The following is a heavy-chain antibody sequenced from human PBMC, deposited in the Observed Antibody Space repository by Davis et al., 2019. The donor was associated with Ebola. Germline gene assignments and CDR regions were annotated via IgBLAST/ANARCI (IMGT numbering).Heavy chain of an antibody. J-gene: IGHJ4*02. CDR3: ARGVRDVLRFLEWLLPFDY. Sequence: GGSLRLSCAASGFTFSSSAMSWVRQAPGKGLEWVSAISGSGSRSYYTDSVKGRFTISRDNADNSLYLQMNSLRAEDTAVYYCARGVRDVLRFLEWLLPFDYWGQGTLVTVSS. D-gene: IGHD3-3*01. CDR1: GFTFSSSA. CDR2: ISGSGSRS. V-gene: IGHV3-23*01.